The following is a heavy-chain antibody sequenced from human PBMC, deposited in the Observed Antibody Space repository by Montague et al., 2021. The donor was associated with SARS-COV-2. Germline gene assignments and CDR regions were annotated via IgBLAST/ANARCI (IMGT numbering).Heavy chain of an antibody. CDR3: ARGDYYDSTGYYDY. CDR2: IYYSGST. Sequence: SETLSLTCTVSGGSISSNYWSWIRQPQGKGLEWIGYIYYSGSTNYNPSLKSRVTISVDTSKNQFPLKVRSVTAADTAVYYCARGDYYDSTGYYDYWGQGTLVTVSS. V-gene: IGHV4-59*01. CDR1: GGSISSNY. D-gene: IGHD3-22*01. J-gene: IGHJ4*01.